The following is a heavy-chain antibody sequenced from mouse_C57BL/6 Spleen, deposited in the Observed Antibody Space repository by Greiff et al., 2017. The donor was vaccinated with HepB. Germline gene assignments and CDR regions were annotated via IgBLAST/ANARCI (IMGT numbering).Heavy chain of an antibody. D-gene: IGHD1-1*01. Sequence: QVTLKVSGAELVRPGASVKLSCKASGYTFTDYYINWVKQRPGQGLEWIARIYPGSGNTYYNEKFKGKATLTAEKSSSTAYMQLSSLTSEDSAVYFCARESITTVGRDYYFDYWGQGTTLTVSS. CDR1: GYTFTDYY. V-gene: IGHV1-76*01. CDR3: ARESITTVGRDYYFDY. J-gene: IGHJ2*01. CDR2: IYPGSGNT.